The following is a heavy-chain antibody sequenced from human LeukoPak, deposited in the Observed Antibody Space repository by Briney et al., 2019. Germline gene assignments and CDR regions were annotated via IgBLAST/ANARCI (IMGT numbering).Heavy chain of an antibody. CDR2: INPNSGGT. V-gene: IGHV1-2*02. Sequence: ASVTVSCKASGYTFTGYYMHWVRQAPGQGHEWRGWINPNSGGTNYAQKFQGRVTMTRDTSISTAYMELSRLRSDDTAVYYCARAYYDSSGYYYFDYWGQGTLVTVSS. J-gene: IGHJ4*02. D-gene: IGHD3-22*01. CDR3: ARAYYDSSGYYYFDY. CDR1: GYTFTGYY.